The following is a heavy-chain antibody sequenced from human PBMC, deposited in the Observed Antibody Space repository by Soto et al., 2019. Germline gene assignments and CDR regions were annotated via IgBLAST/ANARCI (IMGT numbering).Heavy chain of an antibody. D-gene: IGHD5-12*01. V-gene: IGHV4-59*01. CDR1: GGSISSYY. CDR3: AREGDGYNYGNYFDY. J-gene: IGHJ4*02. CDR2: IYYSGST. Sequence: SETLSLTCTVSGGSISSYYWSWIRQPPGKGLEWIGYIYYSGSTNYNPSLKSRVTISVDTSKNQFSLKLSSVTAADTAVYYCAREGDGYNYGNYFDYWGQGTLVTVSS.